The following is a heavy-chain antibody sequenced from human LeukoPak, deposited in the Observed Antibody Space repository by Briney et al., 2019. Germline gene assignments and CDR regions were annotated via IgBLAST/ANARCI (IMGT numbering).Heavy chain of an antibody. CDR1: GGSISSSSYY. CDR3: ARDRDYYGSGSYFYYYMDV. D-gene: IGHD3-10*01. J-gene: IGHJ6*03. V-gene: IGHV4-39*07. CDR2: IYYSGST. Sequence: SETLSLTCTVSGGSISSSSYYWGWIRQPPGKGLEWIGSIYYSGSTYYNPSLKSRVTISVDTSKNQFSLKLSSVTAADTAVYYCARDRDYYGSGSYFYYYMDVWGKGTTVTISS.